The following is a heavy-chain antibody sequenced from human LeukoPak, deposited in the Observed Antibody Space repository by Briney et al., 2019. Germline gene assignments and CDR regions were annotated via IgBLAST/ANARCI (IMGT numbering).Heavy chain of an antibody. J-gene: IGHJ3*02. Sequence: GASVKVSCKASGYTFTGYYMHWVRQAPGQGLEWMGWINPNSGGTNYAQKFQGRVTMTRDTSISTAYMELSGLRSDDTAVYYCARRRGTLRAFDIWGQGTMVTVSS. CDR3: ARRRGTLRAFDI. CDR2: INPNSGGT. D-gene: IGHD3-10*01. CDR1: GYTFTGYY. V-gene: IGHV1-2*02.